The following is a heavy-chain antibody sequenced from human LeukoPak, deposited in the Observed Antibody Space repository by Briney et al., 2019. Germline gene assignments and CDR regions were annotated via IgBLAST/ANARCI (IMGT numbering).Heavy chain of an antibody. Sequence: SETLSLTCTVSGGSISSYYWSWIRQPPGKGLEWIGYIYYSGSTNYNPSLKSRVTISVDTSKNQFSLKLSSVTAADTAVYYCARDPNSSGWGINGAFDIWGQGTMVTVSS. CDR1: GGSISSYY. CDR3: ARDPNSSGWGINGAFDI. V-gene: IGHV4-59*01. J-gene: IGHJ3*02. CDR2: IYYSGST. D-gene: IGHD6-19*01.